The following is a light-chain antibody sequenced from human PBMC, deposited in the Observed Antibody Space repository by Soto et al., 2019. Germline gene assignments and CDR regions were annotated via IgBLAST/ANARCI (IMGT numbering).Light chain of an antibody. CDR2: EVS. Sequence: QSALTQPASVSGSPGQSITISCTGTSSDVGGYKYVSWYQQHQGKAPKLMIYEVSNRPSGVSNRFSGSKSGNTASLTISGLQAEDEDDYYCSSYTSSSTPYVVGTGTKLTVL. CDR3: SSYTSSSTPYV. J-gene: IGLJ1*01. V-gene: IGLV2-14*01. CDR1: SSDVGGYKY.